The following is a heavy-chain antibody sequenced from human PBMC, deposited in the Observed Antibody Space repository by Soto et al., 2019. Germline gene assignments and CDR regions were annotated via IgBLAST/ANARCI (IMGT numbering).Heavy chain of an antibody. V-gene: IGHV4-59*01. CDR3: ARRGAAAFYAHYYRDV. J-gene: IGHJ6*03. CDR1: GGSISPYY. Sequence: QVQLQESGPGLVKPSETLSLTCTVSGGSISPYYWSWIRQPPGKGLEWIGYVYYSGNTNYNPSLERRVTRSVDTSRNRFSLNLTSATAADTAVYYCARRGAAAFYAHYYRDVWGRGTAVTVSS. CDR2: VYYSGNT. D-gene: IGHD6-13*01.